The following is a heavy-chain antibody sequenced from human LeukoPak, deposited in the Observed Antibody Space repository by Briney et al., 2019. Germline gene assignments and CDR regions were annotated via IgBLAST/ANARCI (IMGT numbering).Heavy chain of an antibody. J-gene: IGHJ4*02. CDR3: AKWSDGCSGGSCYGDY. V-gene: IGHV3-30*18. Sequence: PGGSLRLSCAASGFTFSSYAMHWVRQAPGKGLEWVAVISYDGSNKYYADSVKGRFTISRDNSKNTLYLQMNSLRAEDTAVYYCAKWSDGCSGGSCYGDYWGQGTLVTVSS. D-gene: IGHD2-15*01. CDR1: GFTFSSYA. CDR2: ISYDGSNK.